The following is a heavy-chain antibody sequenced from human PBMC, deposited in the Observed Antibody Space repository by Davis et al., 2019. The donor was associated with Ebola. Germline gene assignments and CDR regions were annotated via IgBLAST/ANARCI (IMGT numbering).Heavy chain of an antibody. CDR3: TMNIPAAMGGMDV. CDR2: IKSKTDGGTT. V-gene: IGHV3-15*07. CDR1: GFTFSNAW. D-gene: IGHD2-2*01. Sequence: GESLKISCAASGFTFSNAWMNWVRQAPGKGLEWVGRIKSKTDGGTTDYAAPVKGRFTISRDDSKNTAYLQMNSLKTEDTAVYYCTMNIPAAMGGMDVWGQGTTVTVSS. J-gene: IGHJ6*02.